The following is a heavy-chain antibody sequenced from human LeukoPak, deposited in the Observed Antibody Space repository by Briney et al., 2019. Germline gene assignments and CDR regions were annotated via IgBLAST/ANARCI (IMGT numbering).Heavy chain of an antibody. Sequence: SETLSLTCTVSGGSLSSYYWSWIRLPPGKGLEWIGYIYYSGSTNYNPSLKSRVTISVDTSKNQFSLKLSSVTAADTAVYYCARLGTTNWFDPWGQGTLVTVSS. CDR2: IYYSGST. CDR3: ARLGTTNWFDP. J-gene: IGHJ5*02. D-gene: IGHD4-17*01. CDR1: GGSLSSYY. V-gene: IGHV4-59*01.